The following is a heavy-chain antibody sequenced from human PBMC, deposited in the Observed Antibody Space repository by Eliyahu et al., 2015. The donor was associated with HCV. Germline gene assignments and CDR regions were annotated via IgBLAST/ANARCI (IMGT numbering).Heavy chain of an antibody. D-gene: IGHD5-18*01. CDR3: ARAYHDTYGYHRDAFDL. CDR2: IYHGAIR. Sequence: QVQLQESGPGLVKPSETLSLTCAVSGYSISDGYYWGWIRQSPGKGLEWVGSIYHGAIRYQNAPLKSRLSISLDTSKNQVSLKLTSVTAADTAVYFCARAYHDTYGYHRDAFDLWGQGTMVTVSS. CDR1: GYSISDGYY. V-gene: IGHV4-38-2*01. J-gene: IGHJ3*01.